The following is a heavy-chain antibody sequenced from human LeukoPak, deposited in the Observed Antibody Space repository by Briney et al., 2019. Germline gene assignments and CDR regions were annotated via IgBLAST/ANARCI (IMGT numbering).Heavy chain of an antibody. Sequence: ASVKVSCKVSGYTLTEISMHWVRQAPGKGLEWMGGFDPEDGETIYAQKFQGRVTMTEDTSTDTAYMELSSLRSEDTAVYYCATGEGAYCGGDCYSDAFDIWGQGTMVTVSS. CDR3: ATGEGAYCGGDCYSDAFDI. CDR1: GYTLTEIS. V-gene: IGHV1-24*01. D-gene: IGHD2-21*02. J-gene: IGHJ3*02. CDR2: FDPEDGET.